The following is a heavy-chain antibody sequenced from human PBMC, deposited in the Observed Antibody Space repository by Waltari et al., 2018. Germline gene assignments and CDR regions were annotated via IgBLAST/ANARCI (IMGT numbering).Heavy chain of an antibody. D-gene: IGHD3-22*01. Sequence: QLQLVDSGGGVVQPGRSLSLSCAAPAFTLTIHALYCVRQAQGKWLGWVAVISYAGTNKYYADSVKGRFTISKDSSKNTLYLQMNSLRVEDTAVYYCARGGYYDSSDYYYHFDYWGQGTLVTVSS. CDR3: ARGGYYDSSDYYYHFDY. J-gene: IGHJ4*02. CDR2: ISYAGTNK. CDR1: AFTLTIHA. V-gene: IGHV3-30-3*01.